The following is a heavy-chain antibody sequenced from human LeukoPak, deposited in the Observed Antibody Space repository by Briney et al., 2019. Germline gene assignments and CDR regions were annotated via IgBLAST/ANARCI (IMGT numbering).Heavy chain of an antibody. V-gene: IGHV1-2*02. D-gene: IGHD3-9*01. J-gene: IGHJ4*02. Sequence: ASVKVTCKASVYTFTGYYMVWVRQAPGQGLEWIGWINPNHGDTNYAQKFQDRVSMTRDTSISTAYMHLSRLRSADTAVYYCARSPHILTGENFDYWGQGTLLTVSS. CDR1: VYTFTGYY. CDR3: ARSPHILTGENFDY. CDR2: INPNHGDT.